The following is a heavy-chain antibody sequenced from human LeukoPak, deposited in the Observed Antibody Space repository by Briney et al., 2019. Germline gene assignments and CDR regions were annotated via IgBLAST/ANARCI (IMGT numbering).Heavy chain of an antibody. CDR1: GGPFSGYY. J-gene: IGHJ3*02. D-gene: IGHD5-18*01. V-gene: IGHV4-34*01. CDR2: INHSGST. Sequence: PSETLSLTCAVYGGPFSGYYWSWIRQPPGKGLEWIGEINHSGSTNYNPSLKSRVTISVDTSKNQFSLKLSSVTAADTAVYYCARGWIPAFDIWGQGTMVTVSS. CDR3: ARGWIPAFDI.